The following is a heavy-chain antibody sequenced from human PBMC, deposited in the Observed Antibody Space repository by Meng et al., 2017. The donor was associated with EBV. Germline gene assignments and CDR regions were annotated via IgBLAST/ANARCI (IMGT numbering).Heavy chain of an antibody. D-gene: IGHD6-13*01. Sequence: QVELVQSWAEWKKPGASVKVSCKASGYTFTGYYRHWVRQAPGQGLEWMGRINPNSGGTNYAQKFQGRVTMTRDTSISTAYMELSRLRSDDTAVYYCAKGADLAAAGTFWFDPWGQGTLVTVSS. J-gene: IGHJ5*02. CDR2: INPNSGGT. CDR1: GYTFTGYY. CDR3: AKGADLAAAGTFWFDP. V-gene: IGHV1-2*06.